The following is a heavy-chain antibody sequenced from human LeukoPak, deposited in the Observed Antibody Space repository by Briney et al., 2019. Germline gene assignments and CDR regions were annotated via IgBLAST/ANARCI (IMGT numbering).Heavy chain of an antibody. J-gene: IGHJ4*02. V-gene: IGHV1-18*01. Sequence: ASVKVSCKASGYTFTSYGISWVRQAPGQGLEWMGWISAYNGNTNYAQKLQGRVTMTTDTSTSTAYMELRSLRSDDTAVYYCARVDIAVAGTSSGCFDYWGQGTLVTVSS. CDR2: ISAYNGNT. D-gene: IGHD6-19*01. CDR3: ARVDIAVAGTSSGCFDY. CDR1: GYTFTSYG.